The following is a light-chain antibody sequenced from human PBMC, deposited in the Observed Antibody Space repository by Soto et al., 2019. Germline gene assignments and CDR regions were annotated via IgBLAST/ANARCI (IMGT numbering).Light chain of an antibody. CDR3: SSSAGSNNYV. J-gene: IGLJ1*01. CDR2: EVS. V-gene: IGLV2-8*01. Sequence: QSVLTQPPSASGSPGQSVTISCTGTSGDVGGYNYVSWYQQHPGKAPKLMIFEVSERPSGVPDRFSASKSGNTASLTVSGLQAEDEADYYCSSSAGSNNYVFVTGPKVTVL. CDR1: SGDVGGYNY.